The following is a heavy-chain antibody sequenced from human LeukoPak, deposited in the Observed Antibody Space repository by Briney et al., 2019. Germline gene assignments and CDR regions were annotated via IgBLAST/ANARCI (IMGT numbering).Heavy chain of an antibody. Sequence: ASVKVSCKSSGYTFTRYVCSWVRQAPGQGVEWMGWISAYNGNTNYAQKLQGRVTMTTDTSTSTAYMELRSLRSDATAVYYCASGKWLMDYWGQGTLVTVSS. CDR2: ISAYNGNT. D-gene: IGHD6-19*01. V-gene: IGHV1-18*01. CDR1: GYTFTRYV. J-gene: IGHJ4*02. CDR3: ASGKWLMDY.